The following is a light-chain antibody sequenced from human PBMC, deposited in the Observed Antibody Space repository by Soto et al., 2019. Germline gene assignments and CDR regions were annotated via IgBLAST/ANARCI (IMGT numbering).Light chain of an antibody. J-gene: IGLJ2*01. Sequence: QSVLTQPPSVSGAPGQSVTISCTGTSSNIGAGYDIHWYQQPPGTAPKLVIYNNHNRPSGVPDRFSGSKSGTSGSLAITGLQAEDEADYFCQSDDHNLSVIFGGGTKLTVL. V-gene: IGLV1-40*01. CDR3: QSDDHNLSVI. CDR1: SSNIGAGYD. CDR2: NNH.